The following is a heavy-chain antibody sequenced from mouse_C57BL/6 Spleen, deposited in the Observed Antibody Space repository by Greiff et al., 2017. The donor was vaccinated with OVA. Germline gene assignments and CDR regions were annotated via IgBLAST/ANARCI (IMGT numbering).Heavy chain of an antibody. CDR2: INPNNGGT. V-gene: IGHV1-26*01. CDR1: GYTFTDYY. D-gene: IGHD1-1*01. Sequence: EVQLQQSGPELVKPGASVKISCKASGYTFTDYYMNWVKQSHGKSLEWIGDINPNNGGTSYTQKFKGKATLTVDKSSSTAYMELRSLTSEDSAVYYCASSFYGSSYVSYYAMDYWGQGTSVTVSS. J-gene: IGHJ4*01. CDR3: ASSFYGSSYVSYYAMDY.